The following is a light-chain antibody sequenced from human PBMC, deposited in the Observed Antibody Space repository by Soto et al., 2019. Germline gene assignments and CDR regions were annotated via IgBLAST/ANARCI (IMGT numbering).Light chain of an antibody. CDR3: QHYNSYSEA. CDR1: QSISSW. Sequence: DIQMTQSPSTLSSSLGDRVTITCRASQSISSWLAWYQQKPGKAPKVLIFDASSLESGVPSRFSVSGSATEFTLTISGLKNDDFATYYCQHYNSYSEAFGQGTKVDIK. CDR2: DAS. J-gene: IGKJ1*01. V-gene: IGKV1-5*01.